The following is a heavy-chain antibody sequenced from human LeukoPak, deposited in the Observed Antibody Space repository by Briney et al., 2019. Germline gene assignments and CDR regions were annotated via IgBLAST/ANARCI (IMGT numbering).Heavy chain of an antibody. CDR1: GYTFTSYD. J-gene: IGHJ3*02. V-gene: IGHV1-8*01. CDR2: MNPNSGNT. CDR3: AARRGIAVAGPGAFDI. Sequence: GASVKVSCKASGYTFTSYDINWVRQATGQGLEWMGWMNPNSGNTGYAQKFQGRVTMTEDTSTDTAYLELSSLRSEDTAVYYCAARRGIAVAGPGAFDIWGQGTMITVSS. D-gene: IGHD6-19*01.